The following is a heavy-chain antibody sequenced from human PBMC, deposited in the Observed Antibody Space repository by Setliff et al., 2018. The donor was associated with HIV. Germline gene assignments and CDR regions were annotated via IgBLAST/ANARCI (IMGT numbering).Heavy chain of an antibody. CDR1: GYTFTDFY. D-gene: IGHD5-12*01. Sequence: ASVKVSCKASGYTFTDFYIHWVRQAPGQGLEWIGRINPKSGVADYLKKFQGRVTMTADTLSSTAHMELIRPRFDDTAVYYCARAHFLVAMTRNWFDPWGQGTLVTVSS. CDR2: INPKSGVA. J-gene: IGHJ5*02. CDR3: ARAHFLVAMTRNWFDP. V-gene: IGHV1-2*06.